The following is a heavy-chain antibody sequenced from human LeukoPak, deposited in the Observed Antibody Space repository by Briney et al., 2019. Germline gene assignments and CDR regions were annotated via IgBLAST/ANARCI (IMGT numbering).Heavy chain of an antibody. J-gene: IGHJ6*03. V-gene: IGHV4-59*08. CDR2: IYYSGST. Sequence: PSETLSLTCTVSGGSISSYYWSWIRQPPGKGLEWIGYIYYSGSTNYNPSLKSRVTISVDTSENQFSLKLSSVTAADTAVYYCARATPHIVLMVYAKNYYYYMDVWGKGTTVTVSS. D-gene: IGHD2-8*01. CDR1: GGSISSYY. CDR3: ARATPHIVLMVYAKNYYYYMDV.